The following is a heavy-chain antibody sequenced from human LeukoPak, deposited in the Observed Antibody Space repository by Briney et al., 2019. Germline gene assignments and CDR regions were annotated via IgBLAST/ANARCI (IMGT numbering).Heavy chain of an antibody. V-gene: IGHV7-4-1*02. D-gene: IGHD6-19*01. CDR1: GYTFTSYA. Sequence: ASVKVSCKASGYTFTSYAMNWVRQAPGQGPEWMGWINTNTGNPTYAQGFTGRFVFSLDTSVSTAYLQISSLKAEDTAVYYCARASFQAVAGREDYYYYYMDVWGKGTTVTVSS. J-gene: IGHJ6*03. CDR2: INTNTGNP. CDR3: ARASFQAVAGREDYYYYYMDV.